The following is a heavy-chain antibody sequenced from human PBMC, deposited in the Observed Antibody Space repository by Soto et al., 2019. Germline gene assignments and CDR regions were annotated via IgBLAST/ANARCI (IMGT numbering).Heavy chain of an antibody. J-gene: IGHJ5*02. Sequence: VQLRQSGPGLVKPSGTLSLTCAVSGGSISSSNWWTWVRQAPGKGLEWIGEIYHSGNTYYNPSPKGRVTITGXXXHXXFSLKLRSVTAADSAVYYCATLPPRVVASLLPIPTWGQGTLVTVSS. CDR1: GGSISSSNW. D-gene: IGHD2-15*01. V-gene: IGHV4-4*02. CDR2: IYHSGNT. CDR3: ATLPPRVVASLLPIPT.